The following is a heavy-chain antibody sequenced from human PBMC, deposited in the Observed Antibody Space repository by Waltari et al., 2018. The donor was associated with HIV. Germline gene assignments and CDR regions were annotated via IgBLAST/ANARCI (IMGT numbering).Heavy chain of an antibody. V-gene: IGHV1-8*01. Sequence: QVQLVQSGAEVKQPGASVKVSCKASGYIFTNYDINWVRQATGQGLEWMGWRNPNSRNTGYAQKFQGRVTMTRDTAITTAYMGLSSLKSEDTAVYYCARAVNAVGAPHWFAPWGQGTLVTVSS. D-gene: IGHD1-26*01. J-gene: IGHJ5*02. CDR3: ARAVNAVGAPHWFAP. CDR1: GYIFTNYD. CDR2: RNPNSRNT.